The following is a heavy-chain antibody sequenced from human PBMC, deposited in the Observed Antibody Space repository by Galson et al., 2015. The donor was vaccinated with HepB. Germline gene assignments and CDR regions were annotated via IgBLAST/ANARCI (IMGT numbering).Heavy chain of an antibody. CDR1: GYDFNKYG. V-gene: IGHV1-18*01. D-gene: IGHD1-7*01. CDR2: VSGYDGSA. J-gene: IGHJ6*02. Sequence: SVKVSCKASGYDFNKYGLSWVRQAPGQGLEWMGWVSGYDGSANYAPKFQGRVTMTTQTSTGTAFMEMRSLRSDDTAVYYCARDSRLELQLNNYYSYGMDVWGQGTMVIVSS. CDR3: ARDSRLELQLNNYYSYGMDV.